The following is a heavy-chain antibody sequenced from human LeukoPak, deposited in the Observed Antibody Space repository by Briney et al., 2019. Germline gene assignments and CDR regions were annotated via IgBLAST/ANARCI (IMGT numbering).Heavy chain of an antibody. CDR1: GGAISSDY. Sequence: PSETLSLTCTVSGGAISSDYWSWIWQPPGKGLEWIGYIHYSGRTDYNPSLKSRVTISLDTSKNQFSLKLSSVTAADTALYYCATLRGASSAVFDSWGQGTLVTVSS. J-gene: IGHJ4*02. V-gene: IGHV4-59*08. CDR2: IHYSGRT. CDR3: ATLRGASSAVFDS. D-gene: IGHD3-22*01.